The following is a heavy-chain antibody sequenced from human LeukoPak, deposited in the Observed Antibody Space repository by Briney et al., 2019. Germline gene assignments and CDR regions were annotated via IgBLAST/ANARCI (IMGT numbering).Heavy chain of an antibody. D-gene: IGHD6-19*01. CDR2: INPNSGGT. V-gene: IGHV1-2*02. J-gene: IGHJ4*02. CDR3: ARDPQGAVAGTFLDY. Sequence: ASVKVSCNAPGYTFTGYYMHWVRQAPGHGLEWMGWINPNSGGTNYAQKFQGRVTMTRDTSISTAYMELSRLRSDDTAVYYCARDPQGAVAGTFLDYWGQGTPVTVSS. CDR1: GYTFTGYY.